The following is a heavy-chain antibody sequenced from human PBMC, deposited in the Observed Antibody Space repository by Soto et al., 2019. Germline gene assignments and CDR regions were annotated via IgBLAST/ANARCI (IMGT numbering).Heavy chain of an antibody. Sequence: GGSLRLSCAASGFTFSSYSMNWVRQAPGKGLEWVSSISSSSSYIYYADSVKGRFTISRDNAKNSLYLQMNSLRAEDTAVYYCARDQGDCSSTSCPLRFDPWGQGTLVTVSS. J-gene: IGHJ5*02. D-gene: IGHD2-2*01. CDR3: ARDQGDCSSTSCPLRFDP. CDR2: ISSSSSYI. CDR1: GFTFSSYS. V-gene: IGHV3-21*01.